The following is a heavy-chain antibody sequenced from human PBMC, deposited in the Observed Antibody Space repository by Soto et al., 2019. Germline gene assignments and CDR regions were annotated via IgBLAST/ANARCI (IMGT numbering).Heavy chain of an antibody. CDR3: ARERRGVLDL. J-gene: IGHJ5*02. CDR1: GFTFSDYD. V-gene: IGHV3-23*01. Sequence: EVQLLGSGGGLVQPGGSLRLSCAASGFTFSDYDMSWVRQAPGKGLEWVSAISASGCTTYYADSVKGRFTITRDSSKGNLYLQMNSLRVEYTALFYCARERRGVLDLWGQGIPVTVSS. CDR2: ISASGCTT.